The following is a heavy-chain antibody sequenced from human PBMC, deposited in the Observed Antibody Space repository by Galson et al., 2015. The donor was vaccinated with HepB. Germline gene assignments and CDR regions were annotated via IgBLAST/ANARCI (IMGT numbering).Heavy chain of an antibody. D-gene: IGHD3-22*01. J-gene: IGHJ4*02. CDR3: ARGRYYYDSSGLYY. CDR1: GGTFSSYA. V-gene: IGHV1-69*06. Sequence: SVKVSCKASGGTFSSYAISWVRQAPGRGLEWMGGIIPIFGTANYAQKFQGRVTITADKSTSTAYMELSSLRSEDTAVYYCARGRYYYDSSGLYYWGQGTLVTVSS. CDR2: IIPIFGTA.